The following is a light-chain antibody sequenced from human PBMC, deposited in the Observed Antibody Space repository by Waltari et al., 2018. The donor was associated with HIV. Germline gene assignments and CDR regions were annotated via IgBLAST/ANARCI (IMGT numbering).Light chain of an antibody. Sequence: IVMTQSPLSLPVTPGEPASISCRSSQSLLHRSAHKYLDWYLQKPGQSPQLLIYLGSNRASGVPDRFSGSGSGTDFTLKISRVEAEDVGVYYCMQALQTPYTFGQGTKLEIK. CDR1: QSLLHRSAHKY. CDR2: LGS. J-gene: IGKJ2*01. CDR3: MQALQTPYT. V-gene: IGKV2-28*01.